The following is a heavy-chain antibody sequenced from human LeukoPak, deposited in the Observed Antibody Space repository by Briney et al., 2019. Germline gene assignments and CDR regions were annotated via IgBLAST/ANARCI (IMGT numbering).Heavy chain of an antibody. D-gene: IGHD3-3*01. CDR2: IYPGDSDT. CDR3: ARQGLDDFWSGYSAPSDAFDI. J-gene: IGHJ3*02. V-gene: IGHV5-51*01. Sequence: GESLKISCKGSGYSFTSYWIAWVRQMPGKGLEWMGIIYPGDSDTRYSPSFQGQVTISADKSISTAYLQWSSLKASDTAMYYCARQGLDDFWSGYSAPSDAFDIWGQGTMVTVSS. CDR1: GYSFTSYW.